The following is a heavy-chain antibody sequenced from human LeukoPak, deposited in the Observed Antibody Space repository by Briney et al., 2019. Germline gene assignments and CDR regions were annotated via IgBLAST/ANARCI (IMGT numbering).Heavy chain of an antibody. D-gene: IGHD1-26*01. J-gene: IGHJ3*02. CDR1: GGSISSGGYS. Sequence: SETLSLTCAVSGGSISSGGYSWSWIRQAPGKGLEWIGYIYYSGSTYYNPSLKSRVTISVDTSKNQFSLKLSSVTAADTAVYYCARDLFRGSYDAFDIWGQGTMVTVSS. CDR2: IYYSGST. V-gene: IGHV4-30-4*07. CDR3: ARDLFRGSYDAFDI.